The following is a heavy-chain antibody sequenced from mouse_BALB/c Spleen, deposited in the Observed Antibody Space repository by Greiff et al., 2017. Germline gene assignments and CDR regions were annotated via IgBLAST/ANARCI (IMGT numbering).Heavy chain of an antibody. J-gene: IGHJ4*01. V-gene: IGHV2-9*02. CDR3: ARDKDGKGYYAMDY. CDR1: GFSLTSYG. D-gene: IGHD2-1*01. CDR2: IWAGGST. Sequence: VQLQESGPGLVAPSQSLSITCTVSGFSLTSYGVHWVRQPPGKGLEWLGVIWAGGSTNYNSALMSRLSISKDNSKSQVFLKMNSLQTDDTAMYYCARDKDGKGYYAMDYWGQGTSVTVSS.